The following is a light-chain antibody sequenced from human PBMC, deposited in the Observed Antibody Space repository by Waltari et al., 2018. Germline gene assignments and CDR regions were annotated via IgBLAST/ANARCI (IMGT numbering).Light chain of an antibody. Sequence: DIVMTQSPDSLSLSLGDRATINCKSSQTILYNSNNKNYLSWYQQKPGQPPKLLIYWASTRDSGVPDRFSGSGSGTDFILAISSLQAEDVAVYYCQQYYSGLTFGGGTRVEIK. V-gene: IGKV4-1*01. J-gene: IGKJ4*01. CDR1: QTILYNSNNKNY. CDR2: WAS. CDR3: QQYYSGLT.